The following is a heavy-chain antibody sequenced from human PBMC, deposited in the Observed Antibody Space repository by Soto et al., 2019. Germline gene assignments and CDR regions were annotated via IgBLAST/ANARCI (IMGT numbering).Heavy chain of an antibody. J-gene: IGHJ3*02. V-gene: IGHV1-2*02. CDR3: ARDAFKWGAFDI. CDR2: INPNSGGT. D-gene: IGHD1-26*01. Sequence: ASVKVSCKASGYTFTGYYMHWVRQAPGQGLEWMGWINPNSGGTNYAQKFQGRVTMTRDTSISPAYMERSRLRSDDTAVYYCARDAFKWGAFDIWGQGTMVTVSS. CDR1: GYTFTGYY.